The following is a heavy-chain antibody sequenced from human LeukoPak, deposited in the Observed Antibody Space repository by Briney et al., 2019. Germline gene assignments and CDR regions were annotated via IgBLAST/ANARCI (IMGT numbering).Heavy chain of an antibody. CDR1: GFTFSSYG. CDR3: AKDVGGWSYYFDY. Sequence: GGSLRLSCAASGFTFSSYGMHWVRQAPGKGLEWVAFIRYDGSNKYYADSVKGRFTISRDNSKNTLYLQMNSLRAEDTAVYYCAKDVGGWSYYFDYWGQGTLVTVSS. J-gene: IGHJ4*02. CDR2: IRYDGSNK. D-gene: IGHD6-19*01. V-gene: IGHV3-30*02.